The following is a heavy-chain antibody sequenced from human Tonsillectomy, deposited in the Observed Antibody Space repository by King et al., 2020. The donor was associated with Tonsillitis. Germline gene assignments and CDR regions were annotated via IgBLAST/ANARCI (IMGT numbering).Heavy chain of an antibody. CDR1: GYTFTGYY. Sequence: QLVQSGAEVKKPGASVKVSCKASGYTFTGYYMHWVRQAPGQGLEWMGWINPNSGGTNYAQKFQGRVTMTRDTSISTAYMELSSLRSDDTAVYYCATHYYETSGYYYHYYGVDVWGQGTTVTVSS. CDR2: INPNSGGT. CDR3: ATHYYETSGYYYHYYGVDV. J-gene: IGHJ6*02. D-gene: IGHD3-22*01. V-gene: IGHV1-2*02.